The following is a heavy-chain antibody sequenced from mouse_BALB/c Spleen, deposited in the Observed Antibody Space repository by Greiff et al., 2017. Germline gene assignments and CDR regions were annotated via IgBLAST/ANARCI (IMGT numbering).Heavy chain of an antibody. CDR3: TRGDYYGSSPAWFAY. Sequence: VKVVESGAELVRPGASVKLSCKALGYTFTDYEMHWVKQTPVHGLEWIGAIHPGSGGTAYNQKFKGKATLTADKSSSTAYMELSSLTSEDSAVYYCTRGDYYGSSPAWFAYWGQGTLVTVSA. J-gene: IGHJ3*01. V-gene: IGHV1-15*01. D-gene: IGHD1-1*01. CDR2: IHPGSGGT. CDR1: GYTFTDYE.